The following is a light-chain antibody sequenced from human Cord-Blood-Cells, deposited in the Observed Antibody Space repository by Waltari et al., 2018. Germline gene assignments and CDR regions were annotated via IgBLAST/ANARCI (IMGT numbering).Light chain of an antibody. CDR1: SSDGGGYNY. J-gene: IGLJ2*01. Sequence: QSALTQPASVSGSPGQSTTISCTGTSSDGGGYNYVSWYQQHPGKAPKLMLYDVSNRPSGVSNRFSGSKSGNTASLTISGLQAEDEADYYCSSYTSSSTLVVFGGGTKLTVL. CDR2: DVS. CDR3: SSYTSSSTLVV. V-gene: IGLV2-14*01.